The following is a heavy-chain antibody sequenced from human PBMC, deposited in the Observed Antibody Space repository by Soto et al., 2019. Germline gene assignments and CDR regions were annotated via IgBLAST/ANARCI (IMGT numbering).Heavy chain of an antibody. CDR3: ASNRYCSGGSCYSSYYYYGMDV. J-gene: IGHJ6*02. V-gene: IGHV1-69*12. CDR1: GGTFSSYA. D-gene: IGHD2-15*01. Sequence: QVQLVQSGAEVKKPGSSVKVSCKASGGTFSSYAISWVRQAPGQGLEWMGVIIPIFGTANYAQKFQGRVTITADESTSTAYMELSSLRSEDTAVYYCASNRYCSGGSCYSSYYYYGMDVWGQGTTVTVSS. CDR2: IIPIFGTA.